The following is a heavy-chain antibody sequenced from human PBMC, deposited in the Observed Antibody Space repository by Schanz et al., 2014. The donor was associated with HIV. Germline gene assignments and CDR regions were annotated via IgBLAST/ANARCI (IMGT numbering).Heavy chain of an antibody. CDR3: AKSRGDSWPYGMDV. J-gene: IGHJ6*02. V-gene: IGHV3-21*02. CDR1: GFSLSGYG. CDR2: ISSSDTLL. Sequence: EVQLVESGGGLVKPGGSLRLSCAASGFSLSGYGMNWVRQAPGKGLEWVSSISSSDTLLYYADSVKGRFTISRDNANNSLSLQMKSLRAEDTAVYFCAKSRGDSWPYGMDVWGQGTTVIVSS. D-gene: IGHD4-17*01.